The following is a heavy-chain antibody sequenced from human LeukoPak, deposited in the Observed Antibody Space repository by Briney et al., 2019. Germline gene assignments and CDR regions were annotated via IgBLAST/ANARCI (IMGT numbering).Heavy chain of an antibody. Sequence: GGSLRLSCAASGFTFSSYWMSWVRQAPGKGLEWVAVISYDGSNKYYADSVKGRFTISRDNSKNTLYLQMNSLRAEDTAVYYCARRPRAVYDSSGYVFDYWGQGTLVTVSS. CDR2: ISYDGSNK. J-gene: IGHJ4*02. V-gene: IGHV3-30-3*01. CDR1: GFTFSSYW. D-gene: IGHD3-22*01. CDR3: ARRPRAVYDSSGYVFDY.